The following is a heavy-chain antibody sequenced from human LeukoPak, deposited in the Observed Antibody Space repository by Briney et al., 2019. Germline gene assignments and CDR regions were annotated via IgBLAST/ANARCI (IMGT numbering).Heavy chain of an antibody. D-gene: IGHD3-16*02. CDR1: GFSLSTSGVG. J-gene: IGHJ5*02. CDR3: AHSFHYDYVWGSYRFLNWFDP. Sequence: GSGPTLLKPTQTLTLTCTFSGFSLSTSGVGVGWIRQPPGKALEWLALIYWDDDKRYSPSLKSRLTITNDTSKNQVVLTITNMDPLDTATNYCAHSFHYDYVWGSYRFLNWFDPWGQGTLVTVSS. CDR2: IYWDDDK. V-gene: IGHV2-5*02.